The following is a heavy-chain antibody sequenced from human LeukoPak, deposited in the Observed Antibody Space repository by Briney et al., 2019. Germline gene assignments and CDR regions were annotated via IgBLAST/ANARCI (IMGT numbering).Heavy chain of an antibody. V-gene: IGHV3-53*01. CDR1: GFTVSSNY. CDR2: IYSGGST. D-gene: IGHD6-13*01. CDR3: ARAGSSSWPTYFDY. J-gene: IGHJ4*02. Sequence: GGSLRLSCAASGFTVSSNYMSWVRQAPGKGLEWVSVIYSGGSTYYADSVKGRFTISRDNSKNTLYLQMNSLRAEDTAVYYCARAGSSSWPTYFDYWGQGTLVTVSS.